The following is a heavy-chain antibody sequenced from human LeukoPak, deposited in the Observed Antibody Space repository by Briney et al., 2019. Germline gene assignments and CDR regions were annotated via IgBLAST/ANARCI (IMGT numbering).Heavy chain of an antibody. D-gene: IGHD3-3*01. CDR3: TTTNLGLKTYYDFWSGYYSHDAFDI. V-gene: IGHV3-15*01. CDR1: GFTFSNAW. CDR2: IKSKTDGGTT. Sequence: GGSLRLSCAASGFTFSNAWMSWVRQAPGKGLEWVGRIKSKTDGGTTDYAAPVKGRFTISRDDSKNTLYLQMNSLKTEDTAVYYCTTTNLGLKTYYDFWSGYYSHDAFDIWGQGTMVTVSS. J-gene: IGHJ3*02.